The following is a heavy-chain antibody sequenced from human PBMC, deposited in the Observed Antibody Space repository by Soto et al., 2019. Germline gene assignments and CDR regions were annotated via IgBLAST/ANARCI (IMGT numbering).Heavy chain of an antibody. J-gene: IGHJ4*02. D-gene: IGHD5-18*01. V-gene: IGHV4-31*03. Sequence: SETLSLTCTVSGASISSGGYYWSWLRQHPGKGLEWLAYIYYSGSTYYNPSLKSRVIISVDTSKNQFSLKLSSVTAADTAVYYCARVHDSSYDSDYWGQGALVTVSS. CDR3: ARVHDSSYDSDY. CDR2: IYYSGST. CDR1: GASISSGGYY.